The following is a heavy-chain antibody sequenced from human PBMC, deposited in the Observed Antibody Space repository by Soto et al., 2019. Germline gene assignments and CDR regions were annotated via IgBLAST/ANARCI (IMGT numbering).Heavy chain of an antibody. D-gene: IGHD3-9*01. J-gene: IGHJ4*02. CDR3: ARELRYFDWLPAPDFDY. CDR2: INPSGGST. CDR1: GYTFTSYY. V-gene: IGHV1-46*01. Sequence: ASVKVSCKASGYTFTSYYMHWVRQAPGQGLEWMGIINPSGGSTSYAQKFQGRVTMTRDTSTSTVYMELSSLRSEDTAVYYCARELRYFDWLPAPDFDYWGQGTLVTVSS.